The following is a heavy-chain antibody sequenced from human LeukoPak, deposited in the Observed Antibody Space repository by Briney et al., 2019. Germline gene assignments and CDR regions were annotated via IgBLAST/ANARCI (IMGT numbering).Heavy chain of an antibody. Sequence: GGSLRLSCAASGFTFSSYAMHWVRQAPGKGLEWVAVISYDGSNKYYADSVKGRFTISRDNSKNTLYLQMNSLRAEDTAVYYCARDVPGIRLLAYWGQGTLVTVSS. CDR1: GFTFSSYA. D-gene: IGHD2-2*01. V-gene: IGHV3-30-3*01. CDR2: ISYDGSNK. CDR3: ARDVPGIRLLAY. J-gene: IGHJ4*02.